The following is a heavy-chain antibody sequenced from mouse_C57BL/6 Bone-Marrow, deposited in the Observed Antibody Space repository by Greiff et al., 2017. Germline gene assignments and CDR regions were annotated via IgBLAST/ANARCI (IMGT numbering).Heavy chain of an antibody. CDR1: GFNIKDYY. V-gene: IGHV14-2*01. J-gene: IGHJ1*03. CDR2: IDPEDGET. CDR3: ARRGYFDV. Sequence: EVQLPQSGAELVKPGASVKLSCTASGFNIKDYYMHWVKQRTEQGLEWIGRIDPEDGETKYDSPFPGKATLPVATSSNTAYLQLSSLTAEDAAVYDCARRGYFDVWGTGTTVTVSS.